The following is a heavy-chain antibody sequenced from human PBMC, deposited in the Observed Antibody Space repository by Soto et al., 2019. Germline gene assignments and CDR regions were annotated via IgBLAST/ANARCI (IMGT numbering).Heavy chain of an antibody. CDR1: GDSISSYS. Sequence: PSETLSLTCTVSGDSISSYSWSWIRQPPGKGLEWIGNIHYNGNTKYSPSLKSRVIISVDTSKNHFSLKLISVTTADTAVYYCAREKYGDYVGYFDPWGQRTQVPVSS. V-gene: IGHV4-59*01. CDR3: AREKYGDYVGYFDP. D-gene: IGHD4-17*01. CDR2: IHYNGNT. J-gene: IGHJ5*02.